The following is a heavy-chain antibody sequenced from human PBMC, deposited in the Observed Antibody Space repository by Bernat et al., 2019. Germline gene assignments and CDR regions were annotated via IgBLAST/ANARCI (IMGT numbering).Heavy chain of an antibody. CDR2: SSHSGST. CDR1: GGSLSGYY. D-gene: IGHD5-24*01. CDR3: ARGYGYTWGNDDC. V-gene: IGHV4-34*01. J-gene: IGHJ4*02. Sequence: QVQLQQWGAGLLKPSETLSLTCAVYGGSLSGYYWTWIRQPPGKWLEWIGHSSHSGSTIYNPSVKSRVTIAVDACKGQFSLELRSVTAADTAVYYCARGYGYTWGNDDCWGQGTLVTVSS.